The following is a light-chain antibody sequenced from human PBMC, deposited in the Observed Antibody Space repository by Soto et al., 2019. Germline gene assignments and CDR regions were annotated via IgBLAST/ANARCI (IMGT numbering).Light chain of an antibody. V-gene: IGKV1-5*03. J-gene: IGKJ3*01. CDR3: QHYNTYSWFT. CDR2: QAS. Sequence: DIQMTQSPSTLSASVGNRVTITCRASQSISNWLAWYQQKPGKAPKLLIYQASSLESGGPSRFSGSGSGTEFSLSIRSVQPDDFATYYCQHYNTYSWFTFGPGTKVDIK. CDR1: QSISNW.